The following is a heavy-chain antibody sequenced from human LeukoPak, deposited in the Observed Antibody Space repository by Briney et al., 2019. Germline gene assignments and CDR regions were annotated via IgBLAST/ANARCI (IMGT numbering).Heavy chain of an antibody. Sequence: PSETLSLTCTVSGGSVSSGSCYWSWLRQPPGKGLEWIGDIYYIGSTKYNPSLKSRVTISVDTSKNQFSLKLSSVTAADTAVYYCARGLDYYDSSAYNWFDPWGQGTLVTVSS. D-gene: IGHD3-22*01. CDR3: ARGLDYYDSSAYNWFDP. V-gene: IGHV4-61*01. CDR2: IYYIGST. CDR1: GGSVSSGSCY. J-gene: IGHJ5*02.